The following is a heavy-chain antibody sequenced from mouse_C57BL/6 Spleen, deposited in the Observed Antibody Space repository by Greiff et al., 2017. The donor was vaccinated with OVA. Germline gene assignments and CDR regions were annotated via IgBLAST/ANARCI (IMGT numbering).Heavy chain of an antibody. CDR3: TPSWKANFDY. CDR2: IRNKANNHAT. V-gene: IGHV6-6*01. D-gene: IGHD3-2*02. Sequence: EVQLVESGGGLVQPGGSMKLSCAASGFTFSDAWMDWVRQSPEKGLEWVAEIRNKANNHATYYAESVKGRITISRDDSKSSVYLQMNSLRAEDTGIYYCTPSWKANFDYWGQGTTLTVSS. J-gene: IGHJ2*01. CDR1: GFTFSDAW.